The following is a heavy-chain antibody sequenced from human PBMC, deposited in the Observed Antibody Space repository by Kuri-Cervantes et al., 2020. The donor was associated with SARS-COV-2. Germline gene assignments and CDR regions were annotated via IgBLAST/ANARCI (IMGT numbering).Heavy chain of an antibody. CDR1: GFTFSSYA. J-gene: IGHJ6*02. Sequence: GESLKIPRGASGFTFSSYAMHWVHQAPGKGLEWVAVISYDGSNKYYADSVKGRFTISRDNSKNTLYLQMNSLRAEDTAVYYCESSTWGSGHYYWMDVWGQGTTVTVSS. CDR3: ESSTWGSGHYYWMDV. CDR2: ISYDGSNK. D-gene: IGHD7-27*01. V-gene: IGHV3-30*16.